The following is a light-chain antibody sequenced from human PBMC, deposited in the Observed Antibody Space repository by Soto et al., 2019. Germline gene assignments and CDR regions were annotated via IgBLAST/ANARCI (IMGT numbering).Light chain of an antibody. CDR3: GMWDSSLRLVV. Sequence: QSVLTQPPSVSAAPGQKVTISCSGSSSNIGNNYVSWYQQLPGTAPKLLIYDTIRRPSGIPDRFSGSKSGTSATLDITGLQTGDEADYYCGMWDSSLRLVVFGGGTKVTV. J-gene: IGLJ2*01. V-gene: IGLV1-51*01. CDR2: DTI. CDR1: SSNIGNNY.